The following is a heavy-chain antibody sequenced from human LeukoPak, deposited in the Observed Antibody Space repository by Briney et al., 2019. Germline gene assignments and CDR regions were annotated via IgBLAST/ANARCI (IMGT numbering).Heavy chain of an antibody. J-gene: IGHJ3*02. Sequence: GESLKISCKGSGYRFTTYWIAWVRQTPGKGLEWMGIIYPGDSDTRYSPSFQGQVTISADKSISTAYLQWSSLKASDTAMYYCARRIAAAVKDGFDIWGQGTMVTVSS. D-gene: IGHD6-13*01. CDR2: IYPGDSDT. CDR3: ARRIAAAVKDGFDI. V-gene: IGHV5-51*01. CDR1: GYRFTTYW.